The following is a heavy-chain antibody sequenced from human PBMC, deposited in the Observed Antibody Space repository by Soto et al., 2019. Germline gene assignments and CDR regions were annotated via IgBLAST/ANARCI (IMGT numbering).Heavy chain of an antibody. J-gene: IGHJ4*02. CDR3: ARSLRFLEWSTGFYFDY. Sequence: ASVKVSCKASGYTFTGYYMHWVRQAPGQGLEWMGWINPNSGGTNYAQKFQGWVTMTRDTSISTAYMELSRLRSDDTAVYYCARSLRFLEWSTGFYFDYWGQGTLVTVSS. D-gene: IGHD3-3*01. V-gene: IGHV1-2*04. CDR2: INPNSGGT. CDR1: GYTFTGYY.